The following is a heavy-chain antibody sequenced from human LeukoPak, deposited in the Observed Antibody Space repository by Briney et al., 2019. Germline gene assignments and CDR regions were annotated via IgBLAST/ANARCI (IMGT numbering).Heavy chain of an antibody. CDR2: IKQDGREK. V-gene: IGHV3-7*01. Sequence: PSETLSLTCTVSGGSISSSSYYWGWIRQPPGKGLEWVASIKQDGREKFYADSVKGRFTISRDNAKNSLYLQVNSLRAEDTAVYYCARVPGVTRYFDSWGQGILVTVSS. CDR3: ARVPGVTRYFDS. D-gene: IGHD4-23*01. CDR1: GGSISSSSYY. J-gene: IGHJ4*02.